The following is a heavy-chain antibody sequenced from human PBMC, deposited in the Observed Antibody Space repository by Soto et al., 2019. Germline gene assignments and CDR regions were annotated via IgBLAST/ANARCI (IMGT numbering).Heavy chain of an antibody. CDR1: GFTFSSYG. Sequence: GGSLRPSCAASGFTFSSYGMHWVRQAPDKGLEWVAVIWYDGSNKYYADSVKGRFTISRDNSKNTLYLQMNSLRAEDTAVYYCARDRGVVVPAAIFYYYYYMDVWGKGTAVTVSS. V-gene: IGHV3-33*01. J-gene: IGHJ6*03. D-gene: IGHD2-2*01. CDR2: IWYDGSNK. CDR3: ARDRGVVVPAAIFYYYYYMDV.